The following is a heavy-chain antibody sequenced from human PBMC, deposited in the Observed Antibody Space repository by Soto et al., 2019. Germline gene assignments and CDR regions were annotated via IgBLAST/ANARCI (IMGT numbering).Heavy chain of an antibody. D-gene: IGHD3-16*01. CDR3: ARDARNADYDY. V-gene: IGHV3-48*02. Sequence: EVQLVESGGGLVQPGGSLKLSCAVSVFTFSSHAMNWFRQAPGKGLEWVAYIHGTRSIIYYADSVKGRFTISRDNAKNSLYLQMDSLRDEDTALYYCARDARNADYDYWGQGTLVTVSS. CDR1: VFTFSSHA. J-gene: IGHJ4*02. CDR2: IHGTRSII.